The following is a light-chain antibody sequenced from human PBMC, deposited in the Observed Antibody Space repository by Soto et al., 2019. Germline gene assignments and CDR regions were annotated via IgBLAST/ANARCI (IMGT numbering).Light chain of an antibody. V-gene: IGLV2-14*01. CDR1: GSDISGYNY. Sequence: QSALTQPASVSGSPGQSITISCTGTGSDISGYNYVSWYQQNPGKVPKLVIYDVSNRPLGVSDRFSGSKSGNTASLTISGLQAEDEADYYCSSYISSIWVFGGGTKLTVL. CDR3: SSYISSIWV. J-gene: IGLJ3*02. CDR2: DVS.